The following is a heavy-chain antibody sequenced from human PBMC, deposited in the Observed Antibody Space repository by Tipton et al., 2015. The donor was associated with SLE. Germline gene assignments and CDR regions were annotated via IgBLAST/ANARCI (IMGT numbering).Heavy chain of an antibody. Sequence: TLSLTCTVSGASVSSTSNDWGWIRQSPGKGLEWIGSIYSNGHTFSNPSLRGRATISVDTSKNQFSLKLTSVTAPDTAVYYCVRDGAGDLGAFDVWGQGTLVTVSS. CDR3: VRDGAGDLGAFDV. CDR2: IYSNGHT. CDR1: GASVSSTSND. J-gene: IGHJ3*01. V-gene: IGHV4-39*07. D-gene: IGHD2-21*02.